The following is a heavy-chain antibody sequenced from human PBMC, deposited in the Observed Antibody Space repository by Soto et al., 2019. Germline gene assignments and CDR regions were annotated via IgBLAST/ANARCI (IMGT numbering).Heavy chain of an antibody. D-gene: IGHD2-15*01. V-gene: IGHV1-69*01. CDR1: GGTFSSYA. J-gene: IGHJ6*02. CDR3: ARDEGYCSGGSCYGMDV. CDR2: IIPIFGTA. Sequence: QVQLVQSGAEVKKPGSSVKVSCKASGGTFSSYAISWVRQAPGQGLEWMGGIIPIFGTANYAQKFQGRVTITADESTSTAYMELSSLRSEDTAVYYCARDEGYCSGGSCYGMDVWGQGTTVTVSS.